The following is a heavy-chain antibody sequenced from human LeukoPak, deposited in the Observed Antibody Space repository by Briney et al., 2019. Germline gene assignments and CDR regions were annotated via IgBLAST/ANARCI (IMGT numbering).Heavy chain of an antibody. V-gene: IGHV3-30*18. CDR3: AKDQWWFGESNAFDI. CDR2: ILYDGSNK. D-gene: IGHD3-10*01. Sequence: GGALRLSLAGSGFTLRSYGMHRGRPAPGKGVEGGGGILYDGSNKYYADSVKGRFTISRDNSKNTLFLQMNSLRAEDTAVYYCAKDQWWFGESNAFDIWGQGTMVTVSS. J-gene: IGHJ3*02. CDR1: GFTLRSYG.